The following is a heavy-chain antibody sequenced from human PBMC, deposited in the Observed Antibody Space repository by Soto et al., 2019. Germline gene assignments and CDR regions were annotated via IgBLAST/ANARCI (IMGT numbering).Heavy chain of an antibody. CDR3: ARADTAMVYYYYYGMDV. D-gene: IGHD5-18*01. CDR1: GGTFSSYA. J-gene: IGHJ6*02. Sequence: QVQLVQSGAEVKKPGSSVKVSCKASGGTFSSYAISWVRQAPGQGLEWMGGIIPIFGTANYAQKFQGRITITADESTSTAYMELSSLRSEDTAVYYCARADTAMVYYYYYGMDVWGQGTTVTVSS. V-gene: IGHV1-69*01. CDR2: IIPIFGTA.